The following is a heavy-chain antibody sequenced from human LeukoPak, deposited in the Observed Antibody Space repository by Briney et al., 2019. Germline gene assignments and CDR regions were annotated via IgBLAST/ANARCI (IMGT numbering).Heavy chain of an antibody. V-gene: IGHV4-59*01. CDR1: GGSISSYY. J-gene: IGHJ4*02. CDR3: VRLRVGNTREFDY. Sequence: SETLSLTCTVSGGSISSYYWSWIRQPPGKGLEWIGYIYYSGSTNYNPSLKSRVTISVDTSKNQFSLKLSSVTAADTAVYYCVRLRVGNTREFDYWGQGTLVTVSS. CDR2: IYYSGST. D-gene: IGHD1-26*01.